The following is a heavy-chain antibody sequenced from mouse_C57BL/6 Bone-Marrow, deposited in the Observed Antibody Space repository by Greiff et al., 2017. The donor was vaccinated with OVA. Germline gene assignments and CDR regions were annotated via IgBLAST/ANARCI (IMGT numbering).Heavy chain of an antibody. J-gene: IGHJ2*01. CDR2: ISYSGST. Sequence: VQLKESGPGMVKPSQSLSLTCTVTGYSITSGYDWHWIRHFPGNKLEWMGYISYSGSTNYNPSLKSRISITNDTSKNHFFLKLNSVTTEDTATYYCARGYYGRYFDYWGQGTTLTVSS. D-gene: IGHD1-1*01. CDR3: ARGYYGRYFDY. V-gene: IGHV3-1*01. CDR1: GYSITSGYD.